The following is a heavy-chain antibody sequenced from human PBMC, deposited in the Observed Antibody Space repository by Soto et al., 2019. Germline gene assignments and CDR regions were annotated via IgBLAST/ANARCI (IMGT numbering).Heavy chain of an antibody. CDR2: IHYSGST. J-gene: IGHJ4*02. CDR1: GDSISITSYF. D-gene: IGHD2-15*01. Sequence: SETLSLTCTVSGDSISITSYFWGWVRQPPGKGLEWIGSIHYSGSTHYNPSLQSRVTISGDASKKQFSMKLRSVTAAVTAVYYCASTKEETLYFDYWGQGTLVTVSS. V-gene: IGHV4-39*01. CDR3: ASTKEETLYFDY.